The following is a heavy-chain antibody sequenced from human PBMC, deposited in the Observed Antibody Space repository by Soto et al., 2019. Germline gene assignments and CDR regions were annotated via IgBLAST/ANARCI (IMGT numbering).Heavy chain of an antibody. D-gene: IGHD3-3*01. J-gene: IGHJ5*02. CDR1: GGSISSDGYY. Sequence: KLPLTCTVSGGSISSDGYYWSWIRQHPGKGLEYIGYIYHSGDSYYTPSLGRRVTISVDASENQFSLHLRSVTAADTAVYYCAREYCKSGYTDTWFDPWGQGIPVTVSS. CDR2: IYHSGDS. V-gene: IGHV4-31*03. CDR3: AREYCKSGYTDTWFDP.